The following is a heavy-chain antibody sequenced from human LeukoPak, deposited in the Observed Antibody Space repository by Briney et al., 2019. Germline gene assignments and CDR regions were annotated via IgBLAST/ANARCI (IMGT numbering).Heavy chain of an antibody. CDR3: ARDGSSTSPQFDY. V-gene: IGHV3-21*01. D-gene: IGHD2-2*01. Sequence: SGGSLRLSCAASGFTFSSYAMNWVRQAPGKGLEWVSSISSSSSYIYYADSVKGRFTISRDNATNSLYLQMNSLRAEDTAVYYCARDGSSTSPQFDYWGQGTLVTVSS. CDR2: ISSSSSYI. CDR1: GFTFSSYA. J-gene: IGHJ4*02.